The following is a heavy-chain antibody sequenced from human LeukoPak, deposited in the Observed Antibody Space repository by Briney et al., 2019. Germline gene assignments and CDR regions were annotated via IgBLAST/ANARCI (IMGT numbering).Heavy chain of an antibody. V-gene: IGHV3-21*01. CDR1: GFTFRSYS. Sequence: GGSLRLSCAASGFTFRSYSMNWVRQVPGKGLEWVSSISSSNNYIYYADSVKGRFTISRDNAKNSLYLQMNYLRAEDTAVYYCARVPGDYWGQGTLVIVSS. CDR2: ISSSNNYI. CDR3: ARVPGDY. J-gene: IGHJ4*02.